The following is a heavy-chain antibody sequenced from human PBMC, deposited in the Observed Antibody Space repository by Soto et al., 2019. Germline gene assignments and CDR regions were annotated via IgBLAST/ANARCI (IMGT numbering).Heavy chain of an antibody. D-gene: IGHD3-10*01. CDR3: ARDKTFGSGSYPTNWFDP. V-gene: IGHV3-48*02. J-gene: IGHJ5*02. Sequence: PGRSLRLSCAASGFTFRSYSMNWVRQAPGKGLEWVSYISSSSSSTIYYADSVKGRFTISRDNAKNSLYLQMNSLRDEDTAVYYCARDKTFGSGSYPTNWFDPWGQGPLVTVSS. CDR1: GFTFRSYS. CDR2: ISSSSSSTI.